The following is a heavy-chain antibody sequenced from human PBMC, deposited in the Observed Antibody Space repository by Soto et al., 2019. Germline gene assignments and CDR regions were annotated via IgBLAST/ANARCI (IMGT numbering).Heavy chain of an antibody. V-gene: IGHV1-3*01. D-gene: IGHD5-18*01. CDR2: MNAGVGNT. CDR3: ARDTGYTFGSLNY. J-gene: IGHJ4*02. CDR1: GYTFTDYA. Sequence: HVELVQSGADVKKPGASVTISCKASGYTFTDYALHWVRQAPGQRLEWMGWMNAGVGNTLYSQKFQGRITITRDTSASTAYMELNSLKSEDAAIYYCARDTGYTFGSLNYWGPGTLVTVSS.